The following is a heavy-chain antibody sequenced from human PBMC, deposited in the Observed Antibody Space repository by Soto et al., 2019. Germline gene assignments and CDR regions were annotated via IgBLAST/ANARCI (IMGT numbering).Heavy chain of an antibody. D-gene: IGHD3-22*01. J-gene: IGHJ3*02. Sequence: QITLKESGPTLVKPTQTLTLTCTFSGFSLSTSGVGVGWIRQPPGKALEWLALIYWDDDKRYSPSLKSRLTITQDTSKNQVVLTMTNMDPVDTATYYCAHSGSMIVVNAFDIWGQGTMVTVSS. CDR3: AHSGSMIVVNAFDI. CDR2: IYWDDDK. CDR1: GFSLSTSGVG. V-gene: IGHV2-5*02.